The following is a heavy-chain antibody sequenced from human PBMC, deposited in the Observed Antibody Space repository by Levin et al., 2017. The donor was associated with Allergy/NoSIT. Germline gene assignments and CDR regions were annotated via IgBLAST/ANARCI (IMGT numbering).Heavy chain of an antibody. CDR1: GFTFSSYG. CDR2: IWYDGSNK. CDR3: ARYDYYGSGSRLDY. D-gene: IGHD3-10*01. Sequence: GGSLRLSCAASGFTFSSYGMHWVRQAPGKGLEWVAVIWYDGSNKYYADSVKGRFTISRDNSKNTLYLQMNSLRAEDTAVYYCARYDYYGSGSRLDYWGQGTLVTVSS. V-gene: IGHV3-33*01. J-gene: IGHJ4*02.